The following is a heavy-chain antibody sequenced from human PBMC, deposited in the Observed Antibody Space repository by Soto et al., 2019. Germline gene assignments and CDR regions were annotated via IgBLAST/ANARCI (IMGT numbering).Heavy chain of an antibody. D-gene: IGHD6-13*01. Sequence: QVQLVESGGGVVQPGRSLRLSCAASGFTFSNYGMHWVRQAPGKGLEWVAVIWYDGSNKYYADSVKGRFTISRDNSKNTLYLQMDSLRAEDTAVYYCARAAASNSPFDYWGQGTLVTVSS. CDR1: GFTFSNYG. CDR3: ARAAASNSPFDY. J-gene: IGHJ4*02. CDR2: IWYDGSNK. V-gene: IGHV3-33*01.